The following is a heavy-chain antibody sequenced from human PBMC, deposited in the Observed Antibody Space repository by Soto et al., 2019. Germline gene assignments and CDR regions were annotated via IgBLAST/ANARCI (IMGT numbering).Heavy chain of an antibody. CDR3: ARGDYHDNSGPFSDAFDI. J-gene: IGHJ3*02. D-gene: IGHD3-22*01. CDR1: GFTFSSYW. CDR2: IKPDGSEK. V-gene: IGHV3-7*04. Sequence: EVQLVESGGGLVQPGGSVRLSCAASGFTFSSYWMSWVRQAPGKGLEWVANIKPDGSEKHYVDSVKGRFTMSRDNVKNSVYFQMNSLRAEDTAVYYCARGDYHDNSGPFSDAFDIWGQGTMVTVSS.